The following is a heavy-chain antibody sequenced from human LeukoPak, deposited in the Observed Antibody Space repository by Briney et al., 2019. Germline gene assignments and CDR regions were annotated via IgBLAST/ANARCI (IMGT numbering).Heavy chain of an antibody. CDR2: ISSSSSYI. CDR3: AKDRLRNRYDSSGYSHFDY. V-gene: IGHV3-21*04. CDR1: GFTFSSYS. D-gene: IGHD3-22*01. J-gene: IGHJ4*02. Sequence: GGSLRLSCAASGFTFSSYSMNWVRQAPGKGLEWVSSISSSSSYIYYADSVKGRFTISRDNSKNTLYLQMNSLRAEDTAVYYCAKDRLRNRYDSSGYSHFDYWGQGTLVTVSS.